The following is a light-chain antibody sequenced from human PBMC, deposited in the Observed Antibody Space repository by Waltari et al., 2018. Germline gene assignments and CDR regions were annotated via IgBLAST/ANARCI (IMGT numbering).Light chain of an antibody. V-gene: IGKV3D-15*02. Sequence: LSCRASQPIGSNLAWYQHKPGQAPRLLISGASTRASGIPARFSGSGSGTQFTLTINSLQSEDFAVYYCQQYNIRLTFGGGTKVDIK. CDR2: GAS. CDR3: QQYNIRLT. J-gene: IGKJ4*01. CDR1: QPIGSN.